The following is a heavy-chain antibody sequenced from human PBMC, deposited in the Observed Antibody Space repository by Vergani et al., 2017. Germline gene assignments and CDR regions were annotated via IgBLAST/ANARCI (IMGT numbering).Heavy chain of an antibody. CDR3: ARDQRWLAEYYFDY. J-gene: IGHJ4*02. D-gene: IGHD6-19*01. CDR2: INPNSGDT. CDR1: GYTFIGYY. Sequence: QVQLVQSGAEVKKPGASVKVSCTASGYTFIGYYMHWVRQAPGQGLEWMGWINPNSGDTNYAQKFQGRVTMTRDTSISTAYMELTRLRSDDTAVYYCARDQRWLAEYYFDYWGQGTLVTVSS. V-gene: IGHV1-2*02.